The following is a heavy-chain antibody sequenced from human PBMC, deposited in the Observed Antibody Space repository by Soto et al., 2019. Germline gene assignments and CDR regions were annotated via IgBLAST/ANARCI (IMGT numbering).Heavy chain of an antibody. D-gene: IGHD5-18*01. Sequence: GASVKVSCKASGGTFSSYAISWVRQAPGQGLEWMGGIIPIFGTANYAQKFQGRVTITADKSTSTAYMELSSLRSEDTAVYYCARGSSYGQGWFDPWGQGTLVTVSS. CDR1: GGTFSSYA. CDR3: ARGSSYGQGWFDP. J-gene: IGHJ5*02. CDR2: IIPIFGTA. V-gene: IGHV1-69*06.